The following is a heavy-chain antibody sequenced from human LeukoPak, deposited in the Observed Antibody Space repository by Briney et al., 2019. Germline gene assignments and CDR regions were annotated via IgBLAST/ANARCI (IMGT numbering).Heavy chain of an antibody. D-gene: IGHD3-10*01. CDR3: ARVPYYGSGSYYDRLYYMDV. Sequence: ASVKVSCKASGYTFTGYYMHWVRQAPGQGLEWMGWINPNSGGTNYAQKFQGRVTMTRDTSISTAYMELSRLRSDDTAVYYCARVPYYGSGSYYDRLYYMDVWGKGTTVTVSS. V-gene: IGHV1-2*02. CDR2: INPNSGGT. J-gene: IGHJ6*03. CDR1: GYTFTGYY.